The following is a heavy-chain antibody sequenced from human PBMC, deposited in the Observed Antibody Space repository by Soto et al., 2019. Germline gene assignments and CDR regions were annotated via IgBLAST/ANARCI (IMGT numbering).Heavy chain of an antibody. J-gene: IGHJ4*02. V-gene: IGHV1-2*02. CDR3: HTYYYDSSGTGGAY. CDR2: INPNSGGT. D-gene: IGHD3-22*01. CDR1: GYTFTGYY. Sequence: GASVKVSCKASGYTFTGYYMHWLRQAPGQGLEWMGWINPNSGGTNYAQKFQGRVTMTRDTSISTAYMELSRLRSDDTAVYYCHTYYYDSSGTGGAYWGQGTLVTVSS.